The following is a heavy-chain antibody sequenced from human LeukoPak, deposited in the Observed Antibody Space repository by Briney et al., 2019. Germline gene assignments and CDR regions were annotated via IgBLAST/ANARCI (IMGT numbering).Heavy chain of an antibody. J-gene: IGHJ4*02. CDR3: ARTLRQWLAPLQY. V-gene: IGHV1-69*13. CDR2: IIPIFGTA. Sequence: WASVKVSCKASGGTFSSYAISWVRQAPGQGLEWMGGIIPIFGTANYAQKFQGRVTITADESTSTAYMELSSLRSEDTAVYYCARTLRQWLAPLQYWGQGTLVTVSS. D-gene: IGHD6-19*01. CDR1: GGTFSSYA.